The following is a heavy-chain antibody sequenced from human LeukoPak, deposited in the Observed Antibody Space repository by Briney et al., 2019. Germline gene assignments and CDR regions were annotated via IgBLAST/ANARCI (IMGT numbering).Heavy chain of an antibody. CDR3: AKPVVVETDAFDI. CDR2: ISGSGGSK. D-gene: IGHD3-22*01. CDR1: GFTFSNFA. V-gene: IGHV3-23*01. Sequence: GGSLRLSCVASGFTFSNFAMTWVRQAPGKGLEWVSVISGSGGSKYYADSVKGRFTISRDNSKNTLYLQMNSLRAEDTAVYYCAKPVVVETDAFDIWGQGTMVTVSS. J-gene: IGHJ3*02.